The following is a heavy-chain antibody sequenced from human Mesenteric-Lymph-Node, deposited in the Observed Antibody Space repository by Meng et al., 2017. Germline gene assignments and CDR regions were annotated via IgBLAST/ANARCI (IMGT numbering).Heavy chain of an antibody. Sequence: GQRQEPGQGLVKPSQTLYLTCTVSGGSISSGDYYWSWIRQPPGKGLELIGHIYYSGSTSYNPSLKSRVTISVDTSNNQFSLKLSSVTAADTAVYYCARVGWRQWSFDLWGRGTLVTVSS. V-gene: IGHV4-30-4*01. D-gene: IGHD5-18*01. CDR1: GGSISSGDYY. CDR3: ARVGWRQWSFDL. J-gene: IGHJ2*01. CDR2: IYYSGST.